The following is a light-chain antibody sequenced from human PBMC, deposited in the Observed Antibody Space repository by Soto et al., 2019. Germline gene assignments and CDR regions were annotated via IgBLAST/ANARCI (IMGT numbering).Light chain of an antibody. J-gene: IGLJ2*01. V-gene: IGLV2-14*03. CDR3: NSYTSSSTVV. CDR1: SSDVGCYNY. Sequence: QSALTQPASVSGSPGQSITISCTGTSSDVGCYNYVSWYQQHPGKVPKLIIYDVSHRPSGISNRFSGSKSGNTASLTISGLQADDEADYYCNSYTSSSTVVFGGGTKLTVL. CDR2: DVS.